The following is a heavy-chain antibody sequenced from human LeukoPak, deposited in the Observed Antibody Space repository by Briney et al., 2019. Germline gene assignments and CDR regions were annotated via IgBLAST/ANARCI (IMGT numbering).Heavy chain of an antibody. CDR1: GYTFTDYY. D-gene: IGHD2-8*01. J-gene: IGHJ3*02. Sequence: ASVKVSCKASGYTFTDYYMHWVRQAPGQGLEWMGWINPDTGGTNYAQKFQGRVTLTRDTSISTAYMELRRLRSDDTAVYFCARASSVCLSAFDIWGQGTMVTVSS. CDR2: INPDTGGT. V-gene: IGHV1-2*02. CDR3: ARASSVCLSAFDI.